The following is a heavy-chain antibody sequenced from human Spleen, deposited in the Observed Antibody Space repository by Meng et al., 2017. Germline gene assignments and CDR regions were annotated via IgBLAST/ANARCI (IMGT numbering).Heavy chain of an antibody. CDR2: ISSSCSTI. CDR3: VRDSGDCSSSNCHHFDY. J-gene: IGHJ4*02. D-gene: IGHD2-2*01. CDR1: GFTFSDYY. V-gene: IGHV3-11*04. Sequence: GESLKISCAASGFTFSDYYMSWIRQAPGKGLEWVSYISSSCSTIYYADSVKGRFTISRDNDKNSLYLQMNSLRAEDTAVYYCVRDSGDCSSSNCHHFDYWGLGTLVTVSS.